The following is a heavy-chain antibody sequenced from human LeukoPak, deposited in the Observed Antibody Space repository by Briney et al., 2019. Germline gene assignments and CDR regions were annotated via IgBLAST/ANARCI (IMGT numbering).Heavy chain of an antibody. V-gene: IGHV4-34*01. CDR1: GGSFSGYY. CDR3: ARVSRLSTSFNYYMDV. J-gene: IGHJ6*03. CDR2: INHSGST. D-gene: IGHD2-2*01. Sequence: KPSETLSLTCAVYGGSFSGYYWSWIRQPPGKGLEWIGEINHSGSTNYNPSLKSRVTISVDTSKNQFSLKLSPVTAADTAVYYCARVSRLSTSFNYYMDVWGKGTTVTVSS.